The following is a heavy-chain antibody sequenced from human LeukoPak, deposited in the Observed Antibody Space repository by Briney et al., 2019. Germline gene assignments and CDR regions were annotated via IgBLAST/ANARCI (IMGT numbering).Heavy chain of an antibody. CDR1: GYTITTYG. D-gene: IGHD3-22*01. J-gene: IGHJ3*02. Sequence: ASVKVSCKASGYTITTYGISWVRQAPGQGLEWMGWISTYNGNTKYVEKLQGRVTMTRDTSTSTVYMELSSLRSEDTAVYYCARGRNYYDSSRYYYEGDAFDIWGQGTMVTVSS. V-gene: IGHV1-18*04. CDR2: ISTYNGNT. CDR3: ARGRNYYDSSRYYYEGDAFDI.